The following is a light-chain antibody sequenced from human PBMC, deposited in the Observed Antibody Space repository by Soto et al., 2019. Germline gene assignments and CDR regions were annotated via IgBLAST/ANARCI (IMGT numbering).Light chain of an antibody. CDR2: RNI. CDR3: QSYDSSLSGSV. V-gene: IGLV1-40*01. J-gene: IGLJ3*02. Sequence: QSVLTQAPSVSGAPGQRVTISCTGSSSNIGAGYDVHWYKQLPGTVPKLLIFRNINRPSGVPDRFSGSKSGTSASLAITGXXAEDEADYYCQSYDSSLSGSVFGGGTKLTVL. CDR1: SSNIGAGYD.